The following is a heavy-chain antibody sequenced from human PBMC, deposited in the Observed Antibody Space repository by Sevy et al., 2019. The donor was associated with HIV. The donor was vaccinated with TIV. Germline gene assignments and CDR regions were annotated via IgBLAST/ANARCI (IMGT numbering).Heavy chain of an antibody. Sequence: GGSLRLSCAASGFTFSYYWMHWVRQAPGKGLVWVSRFNSDGSSTSYADSVKGRFTISRDNAKNTLYLQMNSLRAEDTDVYYCERGNENSRGRSYMDVWGKGTTVTVSS. J-gene: IGHJ6*03. CDR3: ERGNENSRGRSYMDV. D-gene: IGHD6-13*01. CDR1: GFTFSYYW. V-gene: IGHV3-74*01. CDR2: FNSDGSST.